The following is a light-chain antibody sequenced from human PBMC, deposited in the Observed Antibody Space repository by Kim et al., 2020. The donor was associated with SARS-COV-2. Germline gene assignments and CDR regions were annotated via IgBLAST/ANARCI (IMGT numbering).Light chain of an antibody. Sequence: SASPGQTASITCSGDKLGDKYACWYQQKPGQSPVLVIYQDSKRPSGIPERFSGSNFGNTATLTISGTQAMDEADYYCQAWDSSTVVFGGGTQLTVL. J-gene: IGLJ2*01. CDR2: QDS. CDR1: KLGDKY. CDR3: QAWDSSTVV. V-gene: IGLV3-1*01.